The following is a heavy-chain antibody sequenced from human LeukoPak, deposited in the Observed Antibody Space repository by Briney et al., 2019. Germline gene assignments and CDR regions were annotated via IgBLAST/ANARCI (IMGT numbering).Heavy chain of an antibody. CDR3: ARSSRRSCPNY. CDR1: GFTFSSYA. V-gene: IGHV3-30-3*01. CDR2: ISYDGSNK. D-gene: IGHD2-15*01. J-gene: IGHJ4*02. Sequence: PGGSLRLSCAASGFTFSSYAMHWVRQAPGKGLEWVAVISYDGSNKYYADSVKGRFTISRDNSKNTLYLQMNSLRAEDTAVYYCARSSRRSCPNYWGQGTLVTVSS.